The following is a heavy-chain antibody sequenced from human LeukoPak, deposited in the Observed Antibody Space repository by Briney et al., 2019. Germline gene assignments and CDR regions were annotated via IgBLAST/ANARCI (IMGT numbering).Heavy chain of an antibody. Sequence: PGGSLRLSCAASGFTFSTYAMHWVRQAPGKGLEWVAVISYDGSSKDYADSVKGRFTISRDNSKNTLYLQMNSLRAEEPGVYDCARKWGLRLFDYWGQGTLVTVSS. J-gene: IGHJ4*02. D-gene: IGHD1-26*01. CDR2: ISYDGSSK. CDR1: GFTFSTYA. CDR3: ARKWGLRLFDY. V-gene: IGHV3-30-3*01.